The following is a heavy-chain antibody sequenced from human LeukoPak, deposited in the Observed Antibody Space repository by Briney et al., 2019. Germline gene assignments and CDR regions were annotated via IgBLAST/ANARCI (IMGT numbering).Heavy chain of an antibody. Sequence: GGSLRLSCAASGFTFSSYAMSWVRQAPGKGLEWVSAISGSGGSTYYADSVKGRFTSSRDNSKNTLYLQMNSLRAEDTAVYYCAKAVGDIVVVPAALFDYWGQGTLVTVSS. J-gene: IGHJ4*02. V-gene: IGHV3-23*01. CDR1: GFTFSSYA. CDR2: ISGSGGST. D-gene: IGHD2-2*01. CDR3: AKAVGDIVVVPAALFDY.